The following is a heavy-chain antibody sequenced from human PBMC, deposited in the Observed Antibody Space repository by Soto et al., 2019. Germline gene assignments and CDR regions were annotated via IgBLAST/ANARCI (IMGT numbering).Heavy chain of an antibody. CDR2: ISSSSSTI. D-gene: IGHD6-13*01. Sequence: GGSLRLSCAASGFTFSSYSMNWVRQAPGKGLEWVSYISSSSSTIYYADSVKGRFTISRDNAKNSLYLQMNSLRAEDTAVYYCARVRGIAAAGTHWFDPWGQGTLVTVSS. J-gene: IGHJ5*02. CDR1: GFTFSSYS. CDR3: ARVRGIAAAGTHWFDP. V-gene: IGHV3-48*01.